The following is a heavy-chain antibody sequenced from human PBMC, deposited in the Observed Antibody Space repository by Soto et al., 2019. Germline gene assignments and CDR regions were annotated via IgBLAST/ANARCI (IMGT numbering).Heavy chain of an antibody. V-gene: IGHV3-23*01. CDR1: GFIFNTYA. Sequence: EVRLLESGGGLVQPGESVRLSCVASGFIFNTYAMTWVRQAPGKGLEWVSLISGSGATTFYSDSVKGRFTVSRDNANNTLYLQMNSLRVDDTAVYFCGKYFYPSSIVGNYFDSWGQGTLVAVSS. CDR3: GKYFYPSSIVGNYFDS. D-gene: IGHD1-26*01. CDR2: ISGSGATT. J-gene: IGHJ4*02.